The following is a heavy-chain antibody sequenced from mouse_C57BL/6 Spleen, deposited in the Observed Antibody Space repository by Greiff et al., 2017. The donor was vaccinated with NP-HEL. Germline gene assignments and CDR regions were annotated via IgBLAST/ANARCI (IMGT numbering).Heavy chain of an antibody. J-gene: IGHJ2*01. CDR1: GFTFSSYA. D-gene: IGHD1-1*01. CDR3: TREVAYYFDY. CDR2: ISSGGEYI. V-gene: IGHV5-9-1*02. Sequence: EVMLVESGEGLVKPGGSLKLSCAASGFTFSSYAMSWVRQTPEKRLEWVAYISSGGEYIYYADTVKGRFTISRDNARNTLYLQMSSLKSEDTAMYYCTREVAYYFDYWGQGTTLTVSS.